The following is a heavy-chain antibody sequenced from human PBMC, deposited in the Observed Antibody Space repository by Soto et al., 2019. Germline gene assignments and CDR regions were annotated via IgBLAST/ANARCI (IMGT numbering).Heavy chain of an antibody. CDR2: IIPIFGTA. CDR1: GGTFSSYA. J-gene: IGHJ6*02. D-gene: IGHD3-3*01. V-gene: IGHV1-69*12. CDR3: ARVVPSEPHDFWSGQDSSYYYYGMDV. Sequence: QVQLVQSGAEVKKPGSSVKVSCKASGGTFSSYAISWVRQAPGQGLEWMGGIIPIFGTANYAQKFQGRVTITADESTSTAYMELSSLRSEDTAAYYCARVVPSEPHDFWSGQDSSYYYYGMDVWGQGTTVTVSS.